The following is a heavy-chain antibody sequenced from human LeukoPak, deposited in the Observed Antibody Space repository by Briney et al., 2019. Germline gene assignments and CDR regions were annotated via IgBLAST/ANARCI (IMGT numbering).Heavy chain of an antibody. CDR2: ISVIGYST. CDR1: GFTFSSYA. J-gene: IGHJ4*02. CDR3: ANGLH. Sequence: GWSLRLSCAGSGFTFSSYAMNWVRQAPGKGLDWVSGISVIGYSTYYADSVKGRFTISRYNSKNPLYLQMNSLRAEDTAVYFCANGLHWGQGSLVTVSS. V-gene: IGHV3-23*01.